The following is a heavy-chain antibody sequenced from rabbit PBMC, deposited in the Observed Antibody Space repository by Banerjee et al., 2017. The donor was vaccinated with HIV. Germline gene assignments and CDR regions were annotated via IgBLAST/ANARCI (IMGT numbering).Heavy chain of an antibody. CDR1: GWSFSSSCW. J-gene: IGHJ6*01. V-gene: IGHV1S45*01. Sequence: QEQLKESGGDLVKPEGSLTLTCTASGWSFSSSCWICWVRQAPGKGLEWIGCIYAGSGSTDYASWAKGRFTISKTSSTTVTLQMTSLTAADTATYFCERTVDLWGQGTLVTVS. CDR3: ERTVDL. CDR2: IYAGSGST.